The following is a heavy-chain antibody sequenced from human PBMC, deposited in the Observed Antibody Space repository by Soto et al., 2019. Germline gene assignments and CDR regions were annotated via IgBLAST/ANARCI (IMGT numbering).Heavy chain of an antibody. CDR1: GYTFTDYY. D-gene: IGHD3-3*02. CDR3: ARRNSMIDA. Sequence: ASVKVSCKASGYTFTDYYIHWVRQAPGQGLEWMAWINPKNGGTYYVQKFRGRVTLNRDTSTTTVYMEMTRLTSDDTAVYYCARRNSMIDACGQGTMLTVYS. J-gene: IGHJ5*02. CDR2: INPKNGGT. V-gene: IGHV1-2*02.